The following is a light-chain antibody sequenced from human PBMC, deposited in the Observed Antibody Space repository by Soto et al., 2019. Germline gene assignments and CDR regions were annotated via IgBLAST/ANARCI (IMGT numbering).Light chain of an antibody. V-gene: IGKV3-11*01. CDR3: QQRSNWPAFT. Sequence: EIVLTQSPATLSLSPGERATLSCRASQSVSSYLAWYQQKPGQAPRLLIYDASNRATGIPARFSGSGSGTDFTLTISSLAPEDFAVYYCQQRSNWPAFTFGPGTKVDI. CDR1: QSVSSY. J-gene: IGKJ3*01. CDR2: DAS.